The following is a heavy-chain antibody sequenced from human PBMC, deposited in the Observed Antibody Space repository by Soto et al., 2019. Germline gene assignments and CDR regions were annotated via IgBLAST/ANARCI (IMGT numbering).Heavy chain of an antibody. Sequence: QVQLQESGPGLVKPSETLSLTCTVSSDSIAGENWWSWVRQPPGMGLEWIGEIFHTGGTNYNPSLKGRVTMDVDTSKNQFYIKLISATAADTAVYYCARVFSSGSGWMYYFDFWGQGTLVSVSS. CDR2: IFHTGGT. CDR1: SDSIAGENW. J-gene: IGHJ4*02. D-gene: IGHD6-25*01. V-gene: IGHV4-4*02. CDR3: ARVFSSGSGWMYYFDF.